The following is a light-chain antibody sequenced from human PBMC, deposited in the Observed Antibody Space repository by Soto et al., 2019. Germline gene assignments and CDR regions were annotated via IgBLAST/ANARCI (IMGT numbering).Light chain of an antibody. V-gene: IGKV3-20*01. CDR3: QQYGSSPLT. CDR1: QSVSSTY. CDR2: GAS. Sequence: EIVLTQTPGTLSLSPGERATLSCRASQSVSSTYLAWYQQKAGQAPRVLMYGASSRATGIPDRFSGSGSGTDFTLTISRLEPEDFAVYYCQQYGSSPLTFGGGTRMEIK. J-gene: IGKJ4*01.